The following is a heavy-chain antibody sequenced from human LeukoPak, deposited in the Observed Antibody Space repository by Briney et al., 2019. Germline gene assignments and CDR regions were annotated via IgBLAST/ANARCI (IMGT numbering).Heavy chain of an antibody. D-gene: IGHD5-18*01. Sequence: GGSLRLSCAASGLTFSSYAMAWVRQAPGKGLAWLSTINGRGVSTYYGDSVKGRFTISRDNSKNTLYLQMNSLRVEDTAVYYCASQYIEVNYYYHMDVWGTGTTVIVSS. J-gene: IGHJ6*03. CDR2: INGRGVST. CDR3: ASQYIEVNYYYHMDV. V-gene: IGHV3-23*01. CDR1: GLTFSSYA.